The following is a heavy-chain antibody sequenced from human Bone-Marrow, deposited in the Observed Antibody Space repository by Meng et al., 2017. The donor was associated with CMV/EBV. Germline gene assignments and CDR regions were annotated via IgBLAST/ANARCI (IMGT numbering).Heavy chain of an antibody. V-gene: IGHV3-74*01. Sequence: GESLKISCAASGFTFSSHWMHWVRQAPGRGLVWVSRIDDDGRNTNYADSVKGRFTISRDNAKNTLYLQMNSLRGEDTAVYYCARGTKRPCTGTSCYTLDSWGQGTLVTVSS. CDR2: IDDDGRNT. CDR3: ARGTKRPCTGTSCYTLDS. D-gene: IGHD2-2*02. CDR1: GFTFSSHW. J-gene: IGHJ4*02.